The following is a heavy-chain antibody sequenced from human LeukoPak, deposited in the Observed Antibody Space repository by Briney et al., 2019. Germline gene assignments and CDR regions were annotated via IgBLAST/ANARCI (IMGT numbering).Heavy chain of an antibody. J-gene: IGHJ3*02. CDR2: ISSSSSYI. V-gene: IGHV3-21*01. CDR3: ARGILRGVVIYGRRQDAFDI. D-gene: IGHD3-16*02. CDR1: GFTFSSYS. Sequence: GGSLRLSCAASGFTFSSYSMNWVRQAPGKGLEWVSSISSSSSYIYYADSVKGRFTISRDNAKNSLYLQMNSLRAEDTAVYYCARGILRGVVIYGRRQDAFDIWGQGTMVTVSS.